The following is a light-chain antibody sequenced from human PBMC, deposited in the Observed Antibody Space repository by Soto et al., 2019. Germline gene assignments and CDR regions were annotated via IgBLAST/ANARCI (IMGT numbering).Light chain of an antibody. CDR3: SSYARSNSVV. Sequence: QSALTQPPSASGSPGHAVTISCTGTSSDVGGYNYVSWYQQHSGKAPKLMIYEVSKRPSGVPDRFSGSKSGNTAYLTVSGLQPEDEANYYCSSYARSNSVVFGGGTKLTVL. CDR2: EVS. CDR1: SSDVGGYNY. J-gene: IGLJ2*01. V-gene: IGLV2-8*01.